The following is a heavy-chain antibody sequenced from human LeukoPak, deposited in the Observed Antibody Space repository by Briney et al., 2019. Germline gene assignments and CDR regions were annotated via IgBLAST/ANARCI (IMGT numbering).Heavy chain of an antibody. Sequence: GESLRISCKGAGYSFTSYWFRWVRQMPGKGLEWMGRIDPSDSYTNYSPSFQGHVTISADKSISTAYLQWSSLKASDTAMYYCARQPAECGDYVGYFDYWGQGTLVTVSS. CDR2: IDPSDSYT. D-gene: IGHD4-17*01. CDR1: GYSFTSYW. J-gene: IGHJ4*02. V-gene: IGHV5-10-1*01. CDR3: ARQPAECGDYVGYFDY.